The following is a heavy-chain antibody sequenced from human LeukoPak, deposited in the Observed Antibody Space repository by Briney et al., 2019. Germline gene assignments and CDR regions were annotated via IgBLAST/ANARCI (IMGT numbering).Heavy chain of an antibody. CDR2: TYYRSKWYN. CDR3: ARVTVTQYYYYYYYMDV. Sequence: SQTLSLTCAISGDSVSSNSAAWNWIRQSPSRGLEWLGRTYYRSKWYNDYAVSVKSRITINPDTSKNQFSLKLSSVTAADTAVYYCARVTVTQYYYYYYYMDVWGKGTTVTVSS. CDR1: GDSVSSNSAA. V-gene: IGHV6-1*01. D-gene: IGHD4-11*01. J-gene: IGHJ6*03.